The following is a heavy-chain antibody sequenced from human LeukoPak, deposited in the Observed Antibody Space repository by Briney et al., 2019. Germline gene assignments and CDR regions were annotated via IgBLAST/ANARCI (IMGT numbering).Heavy chain of an antibody. CDR1: GFTFNSYW. V-gene: IGHV3-7*03. J-gene: IGHJ4*02. D-gene: IGHD3-10*01. CDR2: IKQDGSEK. CDR3: ARDRRGPFDY. Sequence: GGSLRLSCAASGFTFNSYWMSWVRQAPGKGLEWVANIKQDGSEKYCVDSVKGRFTISRDNAMNSLYLQMNSLRAEDTAVYFCARDRRGPFDYWGQGTLVTVSS.